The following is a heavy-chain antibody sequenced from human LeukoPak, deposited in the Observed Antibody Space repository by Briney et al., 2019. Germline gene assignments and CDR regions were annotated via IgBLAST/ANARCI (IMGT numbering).Heavy chain of an antibody. J-gene: IGHJ2*01. Sequence: SVKVSCKASGYTXTGYYMHWVRQAPGQGLEWMGWINPNSGGTNYAQKCQGRVTMTRDTSITTAYMELSRLSADDTAVYYCARHPGKVTNDWYFDLWGRGTLVTVSS. D-gene: IGHD4-23*01. CDR3: ARHPGKVTNDWYFDL. CDR1: GYTXTGYY. CDR2: INPNSGGT. V-gene: IGHV1-2*02.